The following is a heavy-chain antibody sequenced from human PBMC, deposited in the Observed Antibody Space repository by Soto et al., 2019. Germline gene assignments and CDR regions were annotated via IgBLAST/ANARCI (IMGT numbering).Heavy chain of an antibody. Sequence: QVQLVQSGAEVKKPGSSVRVSCKASGGTFSSYAISWVRQAPGQGLEWMGGIIPIFGTENYEQKFQGRVTITADESTSTAYMELSSLRSEDTAVYYCARDRIAGSKYYYGMDVWGQGTKVTVSS. CDR3: ARDRIAGSKYYYGMDV. J-gene: IGHJ6*02. CDR1: GGTFSSYA. D-gene: IGHD6-13*01. V-gene: IGHV1-69*01. CDR2: IIPIFGTE.